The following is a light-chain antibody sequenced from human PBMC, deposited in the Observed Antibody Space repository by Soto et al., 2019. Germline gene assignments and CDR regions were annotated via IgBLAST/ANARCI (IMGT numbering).Light chain of an antibody. CDR3: CSYAGSYTYV. CDR1: SSDVGGYNH. J-gene: IGLJ1*01. V-gene: IGLV2-11*01. Sequence: QSALTQPRSVSGSPGQSVTISCTGTSSDVGGYNHVSWYQHHPGKAPKLIIYAVNERPSGVPDRFSGSKSGNSASLTLSVLQAEDEADYYCCSYAGSYTYVFGTGTKLTVL. CDR2: AVN.